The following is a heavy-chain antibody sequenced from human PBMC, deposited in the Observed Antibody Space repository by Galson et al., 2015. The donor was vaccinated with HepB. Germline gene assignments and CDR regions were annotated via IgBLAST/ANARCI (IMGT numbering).Heavy chain of an antibody. D-gene: IGHD6-13*01. J-gene: IGHJ1*01. V-gene: IGHV4-34*01. Sequence: ETLSLTCAVYGGSFSGYYWSWIRQPPGKGLEWIGEINHSGSTNYNPSLKSRVTISVDTSKNQFSLKLSSVTAADTAVYYCAMLAGTGDEYFQHWGQGTLVTVSS. CDR3: AMLAGTGDEYFQH. CDR1: GGSFSGYY. CDR2: INHSGST.